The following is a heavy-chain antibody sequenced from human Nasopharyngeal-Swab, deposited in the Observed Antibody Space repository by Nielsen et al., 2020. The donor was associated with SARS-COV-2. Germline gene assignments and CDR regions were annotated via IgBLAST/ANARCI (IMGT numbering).Heavy chain of an antibody. J-gene: IGHJ6*02. CDR1: GFTFSTYS. CDR2: ITSSSTK. V-gene: IGHV3-48*04. Sequence: GGSLRLSCAASGFTFSTYSMNWVRQAPGKGLEWVSYITSSSTKYYADSVKGRFTISRDNAKNTLYLQMNSLRAEDTAVYYCARAGDYLKSYYYYGMDVWGQGTTVTVSS. D-gene: IGHD7-27*01. CDR3: ARAGDYLKSYYYYGMDV.